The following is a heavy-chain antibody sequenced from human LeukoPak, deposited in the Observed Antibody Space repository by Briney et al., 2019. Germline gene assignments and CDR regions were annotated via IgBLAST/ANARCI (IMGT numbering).Heavy chain of an antibody. CDR3: AMTMKYCSGGTCQEAFEI. D-gene: IGHD2-15*01. CDR2: ISGSGGRT. CDR1: GLTFSTHA. J-gene: IGHJ3*02. Sequence: GGSLRLSCAASGLTFSTHAMSWVRQAPGKGPEWVSAISGSGGRTYHADSVKGRFTISRDNSKNTLFLQMNSLRAEDTAIYYCAMTMKYCSGGTCQEAFEIWGQGTMVTVSS. V-gene: IGHV3-23*01.